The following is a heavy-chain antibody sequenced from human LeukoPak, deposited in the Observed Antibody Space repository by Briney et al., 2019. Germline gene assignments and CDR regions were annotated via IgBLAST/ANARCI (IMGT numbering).Heavy chain of an antibody. Sequence: PGRSLRLSCAASGFTFSSYGMHWVRRPPRKGLEWVAVISYDGINKYHADSVKGRFTISRDNSKNTLYLQMNSLRAEDTALYYCANFYGDSGLDYWGQGTLVTVSS. D-gene: IGHD4-17*01. J-gene: IGHJ4*02. CDR1: GFTFSSYG. CDR2: ISYDGINK. V-gene: IGHV3-30*18. CDR3: ANFYGDSGLDY.